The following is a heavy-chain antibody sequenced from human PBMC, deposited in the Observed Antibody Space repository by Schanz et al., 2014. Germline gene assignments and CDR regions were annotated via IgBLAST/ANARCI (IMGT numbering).Heavy chain of an antibody. Sequence: EVQLLESGGGLVEPGGSLRLSCAASGFSFSSYAMGWVRQARGKGLEWVSAMNESHSTIYYADSVTGRFTISRDNSKNTLYLQMNSLRPEDTAVYYCAKVRYSSGWRGDYFDEWGQGTLVTVAS. CDR1: GFSFSSYA. CDR3: AKVRYSSGWRGDYFDE. CDR2: MNESHSTI. D-gene: IGHD6-25*01. V-gene: IGHV3-23*01. J-gene: IGHJ4*02.